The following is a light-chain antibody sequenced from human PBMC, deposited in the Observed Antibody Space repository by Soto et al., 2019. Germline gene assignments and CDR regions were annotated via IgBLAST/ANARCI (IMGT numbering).Light chain of an antibody. CDR1: SRDVGGYKY. Sequence: QSALTQPASVSGSPGQSITISCTGTSRDVGGYKYVSWYQQHPGKAPKLMIFEVNSRPSGVSNRFSGSKSDNTASLTISGLQAEDEADYYCSSFSGSSTPYVFGTGTKVTVL. CDR3: SSFSGSSTPYV. V-gene: IGLV2-14*01. CDR2: EVN. J-gene: IGLJ1*01.